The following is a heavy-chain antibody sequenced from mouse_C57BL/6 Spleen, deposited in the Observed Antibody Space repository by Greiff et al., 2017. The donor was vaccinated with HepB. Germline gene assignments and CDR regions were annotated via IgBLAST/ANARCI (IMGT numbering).Heavy chain of an antibody. CDR1: GFTFSDYY. J-gene: IGHJ1*03. CDR2: ISNGGGST. Sequence: DVKLVESGGGLVQPGGSLKLSCAASGFTFSDYYMYWVRQTPEKRLEWVAYISNGGGSTYYPDTVKGRCTIYRDHAKNTLYLQMSRLKSEDTAMYYCARQCVYDGYFDVWGTGTTVTVSS. D-gene: IGHD2-12*01. V-gene: IGHV5-12*01. CDR3: ARQCVYDGYFDV.